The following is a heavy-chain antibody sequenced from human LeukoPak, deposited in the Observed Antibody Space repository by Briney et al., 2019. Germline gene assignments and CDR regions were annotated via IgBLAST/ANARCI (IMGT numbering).Heavy chain of an antibody. J-gene: IGHJ3*02. Sequence: PSETLSLTCTVSGGSISSYYWSWIRQPPGKGLEWVGYIYYSGSTNYNPSLKSRVTISVDTSKNQFSLKLSSVTAADTAVYYCANWPYYYDSSGYYMGAFDIWGQGTMVTVSS. D-gene: IGHD3-22*01. CDR1: GGSISSYY. V-gene: IGHV4-59*01. CDR3: ANWPYYYDSSGYYMGAFDI. CDR2: IYYSGST.